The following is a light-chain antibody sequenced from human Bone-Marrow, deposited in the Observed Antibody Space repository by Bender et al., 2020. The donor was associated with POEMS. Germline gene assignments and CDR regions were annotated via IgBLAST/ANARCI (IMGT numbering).Light chain of an antibody. V-gene: IGLV3-21*02. Sequence: SYVLTQPPSVSVAPGQTASITCGGNNIGSESVHWYQQKPGQAPVLVVYDDSNRPSGIPERFSGSNSGNTATLTISRVEAGDEADYYCQVWDSSSDRMVFGGGTKLTVL. CDR1: NIGSES. J-gene: IGLJ2*01. CDR3: QVWDSSSDRMV. CDR2: DDS.